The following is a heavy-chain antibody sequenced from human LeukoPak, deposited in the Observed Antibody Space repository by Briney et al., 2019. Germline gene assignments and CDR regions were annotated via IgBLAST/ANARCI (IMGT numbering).Heavy chain of an antibody. V-gene: IGHV4-30-2*01. CDR1: GGSISSGGYS. Sequence: PSQTLSLTCAVSGGSISSGGYSWSWIRQPPGKGLEWIGYIYHSGSTYYNPSLKSRVTISVDRSKNQFSLKLSSVTAADTAVYYCAPSSNHYGDQHYYFDYRGQGTLVTVSS. CDR3: APSSNHYGDQHYYFDY. D-gene: IGHD4-17*01. CDR2: IYHSGST. J-gene: IGHJ4*02.